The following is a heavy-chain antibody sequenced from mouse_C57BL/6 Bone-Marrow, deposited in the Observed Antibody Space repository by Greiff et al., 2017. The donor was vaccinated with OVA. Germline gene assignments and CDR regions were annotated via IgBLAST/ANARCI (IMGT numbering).Heavy chain of an antibody. Sequence: VQLVASGAELVRPGTSVKVSCKASGYAFTNYLIEWVKQRPGQGLEWIGVINPGSGGTNYNEKFKGKATLTADKSSSTAYMQLSSLTSEDSAVYFCARGGTTVVAPYWYFDVWGTGTTVTVSS. V-gene: IGHV1-54*01. D-gene: IGHD1-1*01. CDR3: ARGGTTVVAPYWYFDV. J-gene: IGHJ1*03. CDR2: INPGSGGT. CDR1: GYAFTNYL.